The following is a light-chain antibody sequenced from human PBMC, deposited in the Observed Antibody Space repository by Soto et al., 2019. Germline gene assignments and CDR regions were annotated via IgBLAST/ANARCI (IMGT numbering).Light chain of an antibody. J-gene: IGKJ1*01. V-gene: IGKV1-5*03. CDR2: KAS. CDR3: QQYNSYWT. Sequence: DIQMSQSPSTLSASVGDRVTITCRASQSISVWLAWYQQKAGKAPNLLIYKASRLESGVPSRFSGSGSGTEFTLTISSLRPDDFATYYCQQYNSYWTFGQGTKVDIK. CDR1: QSISVW.